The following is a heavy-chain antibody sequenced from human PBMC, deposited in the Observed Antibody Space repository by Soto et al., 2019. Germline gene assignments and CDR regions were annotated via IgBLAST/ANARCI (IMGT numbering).Heavy chain of an antibody. CDR3: AREAGVRYPFDP. V-gene: IGHV4-59*01. D-gene: IGHD3-9*01. Sequence: SETLSLTCTVSGGSMSSYDWRWIRQPPGKGLEWIGYIYYSGSTNYNPSLKSRVTISVDTSKNQFSLKLSSVTAADTAMYYCAREAGVRYPFDPWGQGTLVTVSS. CDR2: IYYSGST. CDR1: GGSMSSYD. J-gene: IGHJ5*02.